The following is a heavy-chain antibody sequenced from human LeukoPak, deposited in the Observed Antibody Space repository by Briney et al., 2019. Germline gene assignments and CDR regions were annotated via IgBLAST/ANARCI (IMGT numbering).Heavy chain of an antibody. J-gene: IGHJ4*02. CDR3: ARLRGYSYGYPYFDY. Sequence: GESLKISCKGSGYSFTSYWIGWVRQMPGKGLGWMGIIYPGDSDTRYSPSFQGQVTISADESISTAYLQWSSLKASDTAMYYCARLRGYSYGYPYFDYWGQGTLVTVSS. CDR2: IYPGDSDT. V-gene: IGHV5-51*01. CDR1: GYSFTSYW. D-gene: IGHD5-18*01.